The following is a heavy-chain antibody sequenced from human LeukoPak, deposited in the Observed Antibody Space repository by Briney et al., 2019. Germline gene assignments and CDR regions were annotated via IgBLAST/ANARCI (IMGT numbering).Heavy chain of an antibody. Sequence: GASVKVSCKASGYTFTSYYMHWVRQAPGQGLEWMGIINPSGGSTSYAQKFQGRVTMTRDMSTSTVYMELSSLRSEDTAVYYCARGIWGQLALDYYYYYMDVWGKGTTVTVSS. CDR1: GYTFTSYY. CDR2: INPSGGST. V-gene: IGHV1-46*01. D-gene: IGHD6-6*01. J-gene: IGHJ6*03. CDR3: ARGIWGQLALDYYYYYMDV.